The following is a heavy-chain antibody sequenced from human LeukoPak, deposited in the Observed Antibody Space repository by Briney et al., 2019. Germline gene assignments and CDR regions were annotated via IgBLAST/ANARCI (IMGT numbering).Heavy chain of an antibody. CDR3: ARDRGSGYRVTSDAFDI. D-gene: IGHD3-22*01. J-gene: IGHJ3*02. Sequence: GGSLRLSCAASGFTVSSNYMTWVRQAPGKGLEWVSVIYSGGSTYYADSVKGRFTISRDNSKNTLYLQMNSLRAEDTAVYYCARDRGSGYRVTSDAFDIWGQGTMVTVSS. V-gene: IGHV3-53*01. CDR2: IYSGGST. CDR1: GFTVSSNY.